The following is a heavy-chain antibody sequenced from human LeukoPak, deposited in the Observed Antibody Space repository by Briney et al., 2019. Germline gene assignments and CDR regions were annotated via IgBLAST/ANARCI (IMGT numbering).Heavy chain of an antibody. D-gene: IGHD6-19*01. J-gene: IGHJ4*02. CDR2: IRYDGSNK. CDR3: AKDHIAVAGTIDY. CDR1: GFTFSSYG. Sequence: PGGSLRLSCAASGFTFSSYGMHWVRQAPGKGLEWVAFIRYDGSNKYYADSVKGRFTISRDNSKNTLYLQMNSLRAEDTAVYYCAKDHIAVAGTIDYWGQGTLVTVSS. V-gene: IGHV3-30*02.